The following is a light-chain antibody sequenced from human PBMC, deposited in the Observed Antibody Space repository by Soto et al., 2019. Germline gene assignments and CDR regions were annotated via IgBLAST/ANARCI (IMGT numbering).Light chain of an antibody. CDR3: QQYHNWWT. CDR1: QSVSGN. Sequence: EIVLTHSPATLSLSPCERATLSFRASQSVSGNLVWYQQKPGQAPRLLIYGASTRVTGIPARFSGSGSGTEFTLTISSLQSEDFAVYYCQQYHNWWTFGQGTKVDIK. J-gene: IGKJ1*01. V-gene: IGKV3-15*01. CDR2: GAS.